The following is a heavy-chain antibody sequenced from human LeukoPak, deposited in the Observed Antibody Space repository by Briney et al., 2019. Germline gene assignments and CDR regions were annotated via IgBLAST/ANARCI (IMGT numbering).Heavy chain of an antibody. CDR1: VYTFTGSY. J-gene: IGHJ4*02. Sequence: ASVTVSCKASVYTFTGSYIHWVRQAPGQGLEWMGWINPSSGGTTYAQNFQGRVTMTRDTSISTAYMELSSLRSDDTAVYYCARASYNDYWGQGTLVTVSS. D-gene: IGHD5-24*01. CDR2: INPSSGGT. CDR3: ARASYNDY. V-gene: IGHV1-2*02.